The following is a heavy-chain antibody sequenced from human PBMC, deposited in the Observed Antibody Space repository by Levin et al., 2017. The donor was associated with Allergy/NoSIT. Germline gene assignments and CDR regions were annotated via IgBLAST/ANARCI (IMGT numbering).Heavy chain of an antibody. CDR3: ARWASVALDY. J-gene: IGHJ4*02. CDR1: EYIVSSNH. CDR2: IHSGGAT. V-gene: IGHV3-53*01. Sequence: GESLKISCVVSEYIVSSNHMAWVRQAPGQGLEWVSMIHSGGATYDADPVKGRFIISRDNSQKTVFLQMNSLRADDTAVYYCARWASVALDYWGQGTLVVVSS. D-gene: IGHD6-19*01.